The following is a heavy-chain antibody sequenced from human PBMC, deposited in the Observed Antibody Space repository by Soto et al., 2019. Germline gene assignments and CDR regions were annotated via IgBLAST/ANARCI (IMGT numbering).Heavy chain of an antibody. CDR1: GFTFSGSS. CDR3: ARDPPHGGASSWDADS. CDR2: ISCSGSFL. V-gene: IGHV3-21*01. Sequence: GGSLRLSCAASGFTFSGSSMNWVRQTAGKGLEWVSSISCSGSFLSYADSVKGRFTISRDNARNSLYLQMNNLRVADTALYYCARDPPHGGASSWDADSWGQGTLVTVSS. J-gene: IGHJ4*02. D-gene: IGHD2-15*01.